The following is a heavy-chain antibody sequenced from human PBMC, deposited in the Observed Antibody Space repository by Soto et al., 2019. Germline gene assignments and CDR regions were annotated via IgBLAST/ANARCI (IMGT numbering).Heavy chain of an antibody. J-gene: IGHJ4*02. V-gene: IGHV3-7*01. CDR3: ARDPSIDLVVAATSDY. Sequence: GGSLRLSCAASGFTFSSYWMSWVRQAPGKGLEWVANIKQDGSEKYYVDSVKGRFTISRDNAKNSLYLQMNSLRAEDTAVYYCARDPSIDLVVAATSDYWGQGTLVTVSS. CDR1: GFTFSSYW. CDR2: IKQDGSEK. D-gene: IGHD2-15*01.